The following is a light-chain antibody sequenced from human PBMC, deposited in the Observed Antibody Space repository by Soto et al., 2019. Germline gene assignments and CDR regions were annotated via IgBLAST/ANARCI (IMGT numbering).Light chain of an antibody. CDR2: EVS. Sequence: QSVLTQPASVSRSPGQSITISCTGTSSDVGGYNYVSWFQQHPGKAPKLKIYEVSNRPSGVSNRFSGSKSGYTASLTISELQAEDEADYYCTSFTSSSTWVFGGGTKLTVL. J-gene: IGLJ3*02. CDR3: TSFTSSSTWV. V-gene: IGLV2-14*03. CDR1: SSDVGGYNY.